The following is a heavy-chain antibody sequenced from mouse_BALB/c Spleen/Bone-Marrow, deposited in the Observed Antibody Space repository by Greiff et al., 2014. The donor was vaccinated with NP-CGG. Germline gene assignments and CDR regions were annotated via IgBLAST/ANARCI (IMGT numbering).Heavy chain of an antibody. J-gene: IGHJ1*01. CDR3: ARGGCGNYVWYV. CDR1: GFNFKDTY. CDR2: IDPAYGNT. V-gene: IGHV14-3*02. Sequence: VQLKESGAELVKPGASVKLSCTASGFNFKDTYMHWVKQRPEQGLEWIGNIDPAYGNTKYDPKFQGKATITADTSSNTAYLQLSSLTSEDTAVYYCARGGCGNYVWYVWGAGTTVTVSS. D-gene: IGHD2-1*01.